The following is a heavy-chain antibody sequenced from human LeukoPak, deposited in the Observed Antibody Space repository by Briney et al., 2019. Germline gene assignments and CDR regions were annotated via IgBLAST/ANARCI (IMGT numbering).Heavy chain of an antibody. CDR1: GFTFDDYA. D-gene: IGHD6-6*01. CDR3: ARGGGYSSSSGLDY. J-gene: IGHJ4*02. V-gene: IGHV3-30*01. CDR2: ISYDGSNK. Sequence: PGGSLRLSCAASGFTFDDYAMHWVRQAPGKGLEWVAVISYDGSNKYYADSVKGRFTISRDNSKNTLYLQMNSLRAEDTAVYYCARGGGYSSSSGLDYWGQGTLVTVSS.